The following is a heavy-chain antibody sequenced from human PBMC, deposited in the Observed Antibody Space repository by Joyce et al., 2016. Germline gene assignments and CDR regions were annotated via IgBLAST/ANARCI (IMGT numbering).Heavy chain of an antibody. CDR2: IRSKAYGGTT. Sequence: EVQLVESGGGLVKPGRSLRLSCTSSGFIFGDYAINWFRQAEGKGLEWVGFIRSKAYGGTTDYAASVKGRFTISRDDSKSIAYLQMNSLKTEDTAVYYCTRIGDCSGGSCYEGWFDPWGQGTLVTVSS. J-gene: IGHJ5*02. CDR1: GFIFGDYA. V-gene: IGHV3-49*05. CDR3: TRIGDCSGGSCYEGWFDP. D-gene: IGHD2-15*01.